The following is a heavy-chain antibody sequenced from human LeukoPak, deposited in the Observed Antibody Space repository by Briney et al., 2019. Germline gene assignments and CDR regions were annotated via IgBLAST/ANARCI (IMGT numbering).Heavy chain of an antibody. Sequence: GGSLRLSCAASGFTFSDFFMTWVRQAPGEGLEWLSYITGSSDNRKYADSVRGRFTISRDNAKNSLYLQLNSLRVDDTAVYYCARDNYHGVLDYWGQGTLVSVSS. D-gene: IGHD1-7*01. CDR2: ITGSSDNR. V-gene: IGHV3-11*05. CDR3: ARDNYHGVLDY. CDR1: GFTFSDFF. J-gene: IGHJ4*02.